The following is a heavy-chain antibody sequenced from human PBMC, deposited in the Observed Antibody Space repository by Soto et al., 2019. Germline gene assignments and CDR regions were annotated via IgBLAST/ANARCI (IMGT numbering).Heavy chain of an antibody. J-gene: IGHJ6*02. CDR1: GGSISSGDYY. Sequence: QVQLQESGPGLVKPSQTLSLTCTVSGGSISSGDYYWSWIRQPPGKGLEWIGYIYYSGSTYYNPSLTSRVTISVDTSKNQFSLKLSSVTAADTAVYYCARGGRQLWDPNDYYGMDVWGQGTTVTVSS. V-gene: IGHV4-30-4*01. CDR2: IYYSGST. CDR3: ARGGRQLWDPNDYYGMDV. D-gene: IGHD5-18*01.